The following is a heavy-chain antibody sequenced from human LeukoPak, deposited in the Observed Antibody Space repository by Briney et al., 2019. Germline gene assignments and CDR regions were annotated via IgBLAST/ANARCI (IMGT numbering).Heavy chain of an antibody. J-gene: IGHJ4*02. V-gene: IGHV1-69*13. Sequence: SVKASCKASGGTFSSYAISWVRQAPGQGLEWMGGIIPIFGTANYAQKFQGRVTITADESTSTAYMELSSLRSEDTAVYYCAREAAAGTQLDYWGQGTLVTVSS. D-gene: IGHD6-13*01. CDR1: GGTFSSYA. CDR3: AREAAAGTQLDY. CDR2: IIPIFGTA.